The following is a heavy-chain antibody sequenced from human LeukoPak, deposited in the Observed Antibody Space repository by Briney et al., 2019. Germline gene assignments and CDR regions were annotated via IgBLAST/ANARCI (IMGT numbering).Heavy chain of an antibody. V-gene: IGHV3-9*01. D-gene: IGHD3-16*02. J-gene: IGHJ3*02. CDR3: AKDYLVQGAFDI. Sequence: QTGGSLRLSCAASGFTFDDYAMHWVRQAPGKGLEWVSGISWNSGSIGYADSVEGRFTISRDNAKNSLYLQMNSLRAEDTALYYCAKDYLVQGAFDIWGQGTMVTVSS. CDR2: ISWNSGSI. CDR1: GFTFDDYA.